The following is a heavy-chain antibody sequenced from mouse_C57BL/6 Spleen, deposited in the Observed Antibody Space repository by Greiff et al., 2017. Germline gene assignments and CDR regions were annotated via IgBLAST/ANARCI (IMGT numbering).Heavy chain of an antibody. D-gene: IGHD2-4*01. CDR3: ARLPSDYDEMGYAMDY. Sequence: QVQLQQSGAELVRPGTSVKMSCKASGYTFTNYWIGWAKQRPGHGLEWIGDLYSGGGYTNYTEQFKGKATLSADKSSSTAYMQFSSLTSEDSAIYYGARLPSDYDEMGYAMDYWGQGTSVTVSS. CDR1: GYTFTNYW. V-gene: IGHV1-63*01. CDR2: LYSGGGYT. J-gene: IGHJ4*01.